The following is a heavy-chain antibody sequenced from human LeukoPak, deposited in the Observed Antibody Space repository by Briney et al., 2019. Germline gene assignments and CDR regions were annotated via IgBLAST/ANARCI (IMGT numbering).Heavy chain of an antibody. D-gene: IGHD2-21*02. V-gene: IGHV1-8*01. Sequence: ASVRVSCKTFGYTFTSSDFNWVRQATGQGLEWMGWMDPNSGNTGYAQKFQGRVTVTRDTSISTVYMELSSLRSEDTAVYYCARGAYCGGDCYSGIDYWGQGTLVTVSS. CDR2: MDPNSGNT. J-gene: IGHJ4*02. CDR1: GYTFTSSD. CDR3: ARGAYCGGDCYSGIDY.